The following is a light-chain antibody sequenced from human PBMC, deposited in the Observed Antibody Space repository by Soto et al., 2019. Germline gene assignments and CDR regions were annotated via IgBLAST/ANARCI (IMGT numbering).Light chain of an antibody. V-gene: IGKV1-5*03. CDR3: QQYKIYPFT. J-gene: IGKJ3*01. Sequence: DIQMTQSPSTLSASVGDRVTITCRASQSISTWLAWYQQKPGKAPKVPIYQASGLKSGVPSRFIGGGSGTEFTLTISGLQPDDFANYYCQQYKIYPFTFGPGTKV. CDR2: QAS. CDR1: QSISTW.